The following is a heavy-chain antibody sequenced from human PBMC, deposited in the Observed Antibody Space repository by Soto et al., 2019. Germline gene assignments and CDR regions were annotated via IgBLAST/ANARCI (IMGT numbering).Heavy chain of an antibody. CDR2: ISATGGTT. D-gene: IGHD3-3*01. J-gene: IGHJ3*02. Sequence: EVQLLESGGALAQPGGSLRLSCAASGFTFSSYAMNWVRQAPGKGLEWVSSISATGGTTYYTDSVKGRFTISRDNSKNMLYLQMNSLRAEDTAVYYCARESRAHYDFWSGYHDAFDIWGQGTMVTVSS. CDR3: ARESRAHYDFWSGYHDAFDI. CDR1: GFTFSSYA. V-gene: IGHV3-23*01.